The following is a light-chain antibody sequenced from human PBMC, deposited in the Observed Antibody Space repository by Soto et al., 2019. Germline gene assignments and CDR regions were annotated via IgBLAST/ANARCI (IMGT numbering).Light chain of an antibody. CDR1: QTITFNF. Sequence: IVLTQPPVTLSLSPGEVATLSCGASQTITFNFLAWYQQKPGLAPRLLVYDASIRADGIPDRFSGSVSGTDFTLTISRLEPEDFAMYYCQHYGDSNPTFGGGTKVDIK. J-gene: IGKJ4*01. V-gene: IGKV3D-20*01. CDR2: DAS. CDR3: QHYGDSNPT.